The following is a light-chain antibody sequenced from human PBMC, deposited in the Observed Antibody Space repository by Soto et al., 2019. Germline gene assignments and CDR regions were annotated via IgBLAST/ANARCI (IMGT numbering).Light chain of an antibody. CDR3: QQANSFPIT. CDR2: EAT. V-gene: IGKV1-12*01. CDR1: QGLKF. J-gene: IGKJ5*01. Sequence: DIQMTQSPSSASASVGDTVTITCRASQGLKFLAWYQQKPGKAPRLLIYEATNLQSGVPPRFSGSGSGTDFTLTISSLQPEDFATYFCQQANSFPITFGQGTRLEIK.